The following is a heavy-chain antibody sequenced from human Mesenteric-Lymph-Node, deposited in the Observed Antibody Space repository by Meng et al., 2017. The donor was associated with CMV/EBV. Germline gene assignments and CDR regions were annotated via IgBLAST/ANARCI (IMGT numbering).Heavy chain of an antibody. J-gene: IGHJ1*01. CDR1: GYTFTDYP. Sequence: CQASGYTFTDYPMNWVRQAPGQGLEWMGWINTNAGNPTYAQDFTGRFVFSLDTSVSTAYLQISSLKAEDTAVYYCARDLSSTWSPFQHWGQGTLVTVSS. V-gene: IGHV7-4-1*02. D-gene: IGHD2-2*01. CDR3: ARDLSSTWSPFQH. CDR2: INTNAGNP.